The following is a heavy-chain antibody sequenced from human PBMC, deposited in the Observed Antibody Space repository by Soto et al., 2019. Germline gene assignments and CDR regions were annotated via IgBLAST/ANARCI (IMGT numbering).Heavy chain of an antibody. CDR1: GGTFSSYA. CDR3: ARAGIRYFDWLLTSSFDY. D-gene: IGHD3-9*01. V-gene: IGHV1-69*06. CDR2: IIPIFGTA. J-gene: IGHJ4*02. Sequence: QVQLVQSGAEVKKPGSSVKVSCKASGGTFSSYAISWVRQAPGQGLEWMGGIIPIFGTANYAQKFQGRVTITADKSTSTAYMELSSLRYEDTAVYYCARAGIRYFDWLLTSSFDYWGQGTLVTVSS.